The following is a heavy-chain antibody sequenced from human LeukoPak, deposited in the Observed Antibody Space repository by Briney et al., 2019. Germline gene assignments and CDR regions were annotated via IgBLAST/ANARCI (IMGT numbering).Heavy chain of an antibody. V-gene: IGHV3-11*01. CDR1: GFTFSDYF. CDR2: IRNDGSTI. D-gene: IGHD3-22*01. CDR3: AREGRGYYGDFDF. J-gene: IGHJ4*02. Sequence: GGSLRLSCAASGFTFSDYFMSWFRQAPGKGLEWVSYIRNDGSTIYDADSVRGRFTISRDNAEKSLYLQMNSLRAEDTAVYYCAREGRGYYGDFDFWGQGTLVTVSS.